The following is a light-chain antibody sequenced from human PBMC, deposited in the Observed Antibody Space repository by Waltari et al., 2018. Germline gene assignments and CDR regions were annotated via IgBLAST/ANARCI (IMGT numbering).Light chain of an antibody. J-gene: IGLJ2*01. CDR1: NSDIGAYNG. V-gene: IGLV2-18*02. CDR3: GSYRSGATLV. CDR2: EVT. Sequence: QSALTQPPSVSKSLGQSVTISCTGTNSDIGAYNGVSWYQQHSGTAPRLLLYEVTKRPSGVSVRFSGSKSGTPAFLTISGLQAEDEADYYCGSYRSGATLVFGGGTRLTVL.